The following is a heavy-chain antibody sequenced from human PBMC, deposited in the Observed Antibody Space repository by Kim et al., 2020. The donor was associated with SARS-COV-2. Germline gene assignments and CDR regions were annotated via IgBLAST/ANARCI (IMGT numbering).Heavy chain of an antibody. CDR1: GFTFSSYA. D-gene: IGHD3-3*01. J-gene: IGHJ6*02. CDR2: ISYDGSNK. V-gene: IGHV3-30-3*01. Sequence: GGSLRLSCAASGFTFSSYAMHWVRQAPGKGLEWVAVISYDGSNKYYADSVKGRFTISRDNSKNTLYLQMNSLRAEDTAVYYCARDLDVPPPSYGMDVWG. CDR3: ARDLDVPPPSYGMDV.